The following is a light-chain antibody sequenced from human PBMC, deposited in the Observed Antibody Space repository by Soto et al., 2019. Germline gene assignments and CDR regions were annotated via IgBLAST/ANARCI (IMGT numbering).Light chain of an antibody. Sequence: DIKINKSPSTLSASVGDRVTITCRASQSISSWLAWYQQKPGKAPKLLIYKASTLKSGVPSRFSGSGSGTEFTLTISSLQPDDFATYYCQHYNSYSEAFGQVT. J-gene: IGKJ1*01. CDR2: KAS. CDR3: QHYNSYSEA. CDR1: QSISSW. V-gene: IGKV1-5*03.